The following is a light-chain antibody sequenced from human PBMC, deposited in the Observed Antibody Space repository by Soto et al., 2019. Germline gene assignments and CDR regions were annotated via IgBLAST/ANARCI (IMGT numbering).Light chain of an antibody. CDR2: EVS. V-gene: IGLV2-14*01. CDR1: SSDVGRYNY. CDR3: SSYTSSSTEV. J-gene: IGLJ3*02. Sequence: QSALTQPASVSGSPGQSITISCTGTSSDVGRYNYVSWYQQHPGKAPKLMIYEVSNRPSGVSNRFSGSKSGSTASLTISGRQAEDEADYYCSSYTSSSTEVFGGGTKLTVL.